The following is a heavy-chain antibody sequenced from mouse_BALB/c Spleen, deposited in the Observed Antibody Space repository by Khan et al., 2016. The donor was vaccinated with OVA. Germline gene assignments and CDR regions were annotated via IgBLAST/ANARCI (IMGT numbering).Heavy chain of an antibody. CDR1: GFNIKDTY. CDR3: SRPIYYYDALDY. Sequence: EVQLQESGAELVKPGASVKLSCTASGFNIKDTYIHWVKQRPEQGLEWIGRIDPANGHTKYDPKFQGKATLTADTSSNTAYLQLISLTSEDTAVFYYSRPIYYYDALDYWGQGTSVAVSS. V-gene: IGHV14-3*02. D-gene: IGHD1-1*01. J-gene: IGHJ4*01. CDR2: IDPANGHT.